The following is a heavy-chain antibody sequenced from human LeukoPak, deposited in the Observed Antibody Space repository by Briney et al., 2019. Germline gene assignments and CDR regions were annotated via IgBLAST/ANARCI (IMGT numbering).Heavy chain of an antibody. CDR3: AGTDSSSSYNYYYYMDV. J-gene: IGHJ6*03. V-gene: IGHV3-30*01. CDR1: GFTFSSYA. CDR2: ISYDGSNK. Sequence: GGSLRLSCAASGFTFSSYAMHWVRQAPGKGLEWVAVISYDGSNKYYADPVKGRFTISRDNSKNTLYLQMNSLRAEDTAVYYCAGTDSSSSYNYYYYMDVWGKGATVTVSS. D-gene: IGHD6-6*01.